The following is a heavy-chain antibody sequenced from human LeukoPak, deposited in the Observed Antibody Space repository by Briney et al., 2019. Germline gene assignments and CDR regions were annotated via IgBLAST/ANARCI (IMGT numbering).Heavy chain of an antibody. Sequence: SETLSLTCTVSGGSISSYYWNWIRQPPGKGLEWIGYIYYSGSTNYNPSLKSRVTISVDTSKNQFSLKLSSVTAADTAVYYCARHVGAYYDILTGYYKLRAFDIWGQETMVTVSS. CDR1: GGSISSYY. CDR2: IYYSGST. D-gene: IGHD3-9*01. J-gene: IGHJ3*02. V-gene: IGHV4-59*08. CDR3: ARHVGAYYDILTGYYKLRAFDI.